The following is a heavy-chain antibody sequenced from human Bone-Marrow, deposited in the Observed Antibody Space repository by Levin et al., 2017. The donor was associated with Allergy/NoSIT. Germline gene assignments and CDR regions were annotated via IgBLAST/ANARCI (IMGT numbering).Heavy chain of an antibody. CDR3: ARDMRGPCDY. J-gene: IGHJ4*02. V-gene: IGHV3-33*01. Sequence: GESLKISCAASGFNFSNYGMHWVRQAPGKGLEWVAVIWYDGSNKYYTDSVKGRFTISRDNSKNTVHLQMNSLRAEDTAVYYCARDMRGPCDYWGQGTLVTVSS. CDR1: GFNFSNYG. D-gene: IGHD3-16*01. CDR2: IWYDGSNK.